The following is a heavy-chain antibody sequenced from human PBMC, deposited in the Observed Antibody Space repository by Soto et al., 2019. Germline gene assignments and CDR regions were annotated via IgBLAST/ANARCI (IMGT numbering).Heavy chain of an antibody. D-gene: IGHD6-19*01. CDR1: GGSISSYY. V-gene: IGHV4-59*01. CDR3: ASTSPKYSSGWYTFDY. CDR2: IYYSGST. Sequence: QVQLQESGPGLVKPSETLSLTCTVSGGSISSYYWSWIRQPPGKGLEWIGYIYYSGSTNYNPSLKCRVTISVDTSKNQFSLKLSSVTAADTAVYYCASTSPKYSSGWYTFDYWGQGTLVTVSS. J-gene: IGHJ4*02.